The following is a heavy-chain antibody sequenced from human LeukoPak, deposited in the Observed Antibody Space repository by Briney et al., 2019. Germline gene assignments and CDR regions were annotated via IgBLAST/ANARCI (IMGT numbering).Heavy chain of an antibody. V-gene: IGHV5-51*01. D-gene: IGHD2-15*01. CDR1: GYSFTTYW. Sequence: GESLKISCKGSGYSFTTYWIAWVRQMPGKGLEWMGIIYPGDSDTRYSPSFQGQVTISADKSISTAFLQWSSLKASDAAMYYCARQQVAYYYYYGMDVWGKGTTVTVSS. CDR2: IYPGDSDT. J-gene: IGHJ6*04. CDR3: ARQQVAYYYYYGMDV.